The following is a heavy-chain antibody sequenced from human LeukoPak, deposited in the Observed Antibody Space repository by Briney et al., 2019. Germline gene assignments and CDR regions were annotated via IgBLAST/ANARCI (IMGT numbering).Heavy chain of an antibody. Sequence: GGSLRLSCATSGFNSRSYGLSWVRQAPGKGLEWVANSGGHTGGGTNYASSVRGRFTLSRDNSKKTVYLQMNSLTAEDTAIYYCTRDDPYGASEYWGQGTLVTVSS. CDR3: TRDDPYGASEY. J-gene: IGHJ4*02. D-gene: IGHD4/OR15-4a*01. CDR1: GFNSRSYG. CDR2: SGGHTGGGT. V-gene: IGHV3-23*01.